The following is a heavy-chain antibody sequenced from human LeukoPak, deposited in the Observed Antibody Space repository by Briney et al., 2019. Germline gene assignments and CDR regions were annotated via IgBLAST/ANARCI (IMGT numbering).Heavy chain of an antibody. Sequence: SETLSLTCTVYGGSTSSSSYYWGWLRQPPGKGREGIGSIYYSGSTYYNPSLKSRVTISVDTSKNQFSLKLSSVTAADTAVYYCARLGDSSLGDYWGQGTLVTVSS. V-gene: IGHV4-39*01. CDR1: GGSTSSSSYY. CDR3: ARLGDSSLGDY. CDR2: IYYSGST. D-gene: IGHD4-17*01. J-gene: IGHJ4*02.